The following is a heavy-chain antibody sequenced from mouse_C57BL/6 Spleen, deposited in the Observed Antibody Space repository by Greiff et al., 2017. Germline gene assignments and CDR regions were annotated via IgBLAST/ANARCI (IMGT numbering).Heavy chain of an antibody. CDR1: GFTFSDYG. Sequence: EVQRVESGGGLVKPGGSLKLSCAASGFTFSDYGMHWVRQAPEKGLEWVAYISSGSSTLYYADTVKGRFTISRDNAKNTLFLQMTSLRSEDTAMYYCAKGGSSLYFDYWGQGTTLTVSS. J-gene: IGHJ2*01. V-gene: IGHV5-17*01. CDR2: ISSGSSTL. D-gene: IGHD1-1*01. CDR3: AKGGSSLYFDY.